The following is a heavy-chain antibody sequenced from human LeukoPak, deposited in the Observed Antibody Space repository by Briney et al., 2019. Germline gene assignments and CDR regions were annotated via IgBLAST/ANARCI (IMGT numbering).Heavy chain of an antibody. V-gene: IGHV3-23*01. Sequence: PGGSLRLSCAASEFTFSSYSMNWVRQAPGKGLEWVSAISNNGGYTYYADSVQGRFTISRDNSMSTLCLQMNSLRAEDTAVYYCAKQLGYCSDGSCYFPYWGQGTLVTVSS. CDR1: EFTFSSYS. CDR3: AKQLGYCSDGSCYFPY. CDR2: ISNNGGYT. D-gene: IGHD2-15*01. J-gene: IGHJ4*02.